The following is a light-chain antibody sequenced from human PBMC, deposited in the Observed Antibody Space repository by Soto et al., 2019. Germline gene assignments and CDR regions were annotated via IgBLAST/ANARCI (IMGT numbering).Light chain of an antibody. J-gene: IGLJ2*01. CDR2: GNN. CDR1: RSNIGAGYD. Sequence: QSVLTQPPSVSGAPGQRFTISCTGSRSNIGAGYDVHWYQQLPGTAPKLLMYGNNIRPSGVPDRFSDSKSGTSASLAITGLQAEDEAAYFCQSYDSSLRGLVFGGGTKLSVL. CDR3: QSYDSSLRGLV. V-gene: IGLV1-40*01.